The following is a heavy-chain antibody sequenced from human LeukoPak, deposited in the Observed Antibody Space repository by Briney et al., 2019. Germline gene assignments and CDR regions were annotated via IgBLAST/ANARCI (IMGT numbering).Heavy chain of an antibody. J-gene: IGHJ4*02. CDR3: ARVVVVAATDYFDY. CDR2: ISSSSSYI. D-gene: IGHD2-15*01. Sequence: SGGSLRLSCAASGFTFSSYSMNWVRQAPGKGLEWVSSISSSSSYIYYADSVKGRFTISRDNAKNSLYLQMNSLRAEDTAVYYCARVVVVAATDYFDYWGQGTLVTVSS. V-gene: IGHV3-21*01. CDR1: GFTFSSYS.